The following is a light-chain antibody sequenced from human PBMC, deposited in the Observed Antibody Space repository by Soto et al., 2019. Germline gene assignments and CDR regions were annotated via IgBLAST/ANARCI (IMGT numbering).Light chain of an antibody. CDR1: QNVGVR. Sequence: EIVLTQSPATLSASPGERATLSCRASQNVGVRLAWYQHKPGQAPRLLIYGASTRATGIPARFSGSGSGTEFTLTISSLQSEDFGVYYCQQYNNWPRTFGQGTKVDIK. V-gene: IGKV3-15*01. CDR3: QQYNNWPRT. CDR2: GAS. J-gene: IGKJ1*01.